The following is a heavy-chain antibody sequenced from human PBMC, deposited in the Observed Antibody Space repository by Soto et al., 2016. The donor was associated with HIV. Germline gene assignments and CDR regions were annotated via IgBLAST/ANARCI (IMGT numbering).Heavy chain of an antibody. Sequence: EVQLLESWGEAWYSLGGSLRLSCAASGFTFNNYAMSWVRQAPGKGLEWVSTISSSSITTYYADSVKGRFTISRDNSKNTLYLQMNSLRVEDTAVYYCAKNPTSGSGLNFDYWGQGTLVTVSS. V-gene: IGHV3-23*01. D-gene: IGHD5-12*01. CDR1: GFTFNNYA. J-gene: IGHJ4*02. CDR3: AKNPTSGSGLNFDY. CDR2: ISSSSITT.